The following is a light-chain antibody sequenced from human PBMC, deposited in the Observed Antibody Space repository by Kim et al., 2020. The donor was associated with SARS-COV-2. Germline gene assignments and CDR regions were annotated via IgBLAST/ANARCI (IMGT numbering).Light chain of an antibody. V-gene: IGKV1-5*03. CDR2: MAS. CDR1: QNISNS. Sequence: LSTSVGNRVDITCLASQNISNSLAWYQQKPGKAPKLLIYMASSLQSGVPSRFRGSGSGTEFTLTISSLQPDDFATYYCQQYNSYYTFGQGTKLEI. J-gene: IGKJ2*01. CDR3: QQYNSYYT.